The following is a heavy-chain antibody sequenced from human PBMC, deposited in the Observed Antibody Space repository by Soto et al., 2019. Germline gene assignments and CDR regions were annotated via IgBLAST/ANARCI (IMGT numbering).Heavy chain of an antibody. J-gene: IGHJ4*02. Sequence: PSETLSLTCTVSGGSISSGGYYWSWIRQHPGKGLEWIGYIYYSGSTYYNPSLKSRVTISVDTSKNQFSLKLSSVTAADTAVYYCAREKYSSGFDYWGQGTLVTVSS. CDR3: AREKYSSGFDY. D-gene: IGHD6-19*01. CDR2: IYYSGST. V-gene: IGHV4-31*03. CDR1: GGSISSGGYY.